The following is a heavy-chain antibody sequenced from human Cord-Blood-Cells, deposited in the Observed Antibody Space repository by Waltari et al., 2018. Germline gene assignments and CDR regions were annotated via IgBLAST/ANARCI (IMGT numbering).Heavy chain of an antibody. CDR2: IYHSGST. CDR3: ARAIYYDSSGYYYYFDY. CDR1: GGSISSSNW. D-gene: IGHD3-22*01. J-gene: IGHJ4*02. Sequence: QVQLQESGPGLVKPSGTLSLTCAVSGGSISSSNWWSWVRQPPGKGLEWIGEIYHSGSTNYNPSHKSRVTISVDKSKNQFSLKLSSVTAADTAVYYCARAIYYDSSGYYYYFDYWGQGTLVTVSS. V-gene: IGHV4-4*02.